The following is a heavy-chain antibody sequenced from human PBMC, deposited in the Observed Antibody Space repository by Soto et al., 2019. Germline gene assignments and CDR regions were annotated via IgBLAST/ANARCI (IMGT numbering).Heavy chain of an antibody. CDR2: IFYTGTT. CDR1: GGSISGANNY. D-gene: IGHD3-3*01. CDR3: ARVGYDFWSGLPHAFDI. V-gene: IGHV4-31*03. Sequence: SETLSLTCSVSGGSISGANNYWNWIRQHPGKGLEWIGYIFYTGTTYYNPSLKSRVTMSVDTSENKFSLKLTSVTAADTAVYYCARVGYDFWSGLPHAFDIWGQGTMVTVSS. J-gene: IGHJ3*02.